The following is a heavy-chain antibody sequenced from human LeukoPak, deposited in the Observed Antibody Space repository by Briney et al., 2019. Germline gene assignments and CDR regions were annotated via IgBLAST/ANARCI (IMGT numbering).Heavy chain of an antibody. CDR2: IYYSGST. Sequence: TSETLSLTCTVPLRSLRIGSYYWGWIRQPPGKGLEWIGSIYYSGSTYYNPSLKSRVSISVDTSKNQFSLKLSSVTAADSVVDRWQRDGSELILDYWGQGTLVTVSS. CDR3: QRDGSELILDY. D-gene: IGHD1-26*01. CDR1: LRSLRIGSYY. V-gene: IGHV4-39*02. J-gene: IGHJ4*02.